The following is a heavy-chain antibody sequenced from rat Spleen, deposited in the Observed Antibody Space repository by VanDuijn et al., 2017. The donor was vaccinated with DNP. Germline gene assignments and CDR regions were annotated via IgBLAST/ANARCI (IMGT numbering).Heavy chain of an antibody. D-gene: IGHD4-3*01. V-gene: IGHV5-25*01. CDR2: ISTGGGNT. J-gene: IGHJ4*01. CDR1: GFTFSNYY. Sequence: EVQLVESGGGLVQPGRSMKLSCAASGFTFSNYYIAWVRQAPTKGLEWVASISTGGGNTYYRGSVKGRFTISRDNAKNSLYLQMDSLRSEDTATYYCTSPVPSGHYVMDAWGQGTSVTVSS. CDR3: TSPVPSGHYVMDA.